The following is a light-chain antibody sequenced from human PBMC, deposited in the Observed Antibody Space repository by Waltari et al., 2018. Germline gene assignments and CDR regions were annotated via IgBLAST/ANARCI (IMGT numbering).Light chain of an antibody. Sequence: DIQFTQSPSFLSASVGDRVTITCRARQGINSFLAWYQQKPGKAPNLLIYAPSTLPSGVPSRFSGSGSGTEFTLTISSLQPEDFAAYSCQQLSTYPWTFGQGTRLEIK. CDR2: APS. CDR3: QQLSTYPWT. CDR1: QGINSF. V-gene: IGKV1-9*01. J-gene: IGKJ2*02.